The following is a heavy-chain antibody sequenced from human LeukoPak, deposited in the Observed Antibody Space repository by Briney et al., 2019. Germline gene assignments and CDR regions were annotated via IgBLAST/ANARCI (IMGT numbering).Heavy chain of an antibody. Sequence: ASVKVSCKASGYTFTSYGISWVRQAPGQGLEWMGWISAYNGNTNYAQKLQGRVTMTTDTSTSTAYMELSSLRSEDTAVYYCAREGGLRFLSAFDIWGQGTMVTVSS. CDR3: AREGGLRFLSAFDI. V-gene: IGHV1-18*01. CDR1: GYTFTSYG. D-gene: IGHD3-3*01. CDR2: ISAYNGNT. J-gene: IGHJ3*02.